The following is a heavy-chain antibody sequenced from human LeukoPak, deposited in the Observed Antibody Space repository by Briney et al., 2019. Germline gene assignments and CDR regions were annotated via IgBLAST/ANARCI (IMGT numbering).Heavy chain of an antibody. CDR1: GFTFDNYG. V-gene: IGHV3-20*04. J-gene: IGHJ4*02. CDR3: ARASLYDNSAYYLDY. Sequence: GGSLRLSCAASGFTFDNYGMTWVRQVPGKGLEWVSGVNWNGGSTGYADSVKGRFTISRDNAKNSLYLQMNSLRAEDTALYYCARASLYDNSAYYLDYWGQGALVTVSS. CDR2: VNWNGGST. D-gene: IGHD3-22*01.